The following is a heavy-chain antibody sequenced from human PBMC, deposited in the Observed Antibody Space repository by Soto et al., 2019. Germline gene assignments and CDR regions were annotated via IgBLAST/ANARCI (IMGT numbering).Heavy chain of an antibody. J-gene: IGHJ4*02. D-gene: IGHD6-19*01. V-gene: IGHV4-39*01. CDR2: IKSSGST. CDR1: GGSITRNDHY. Sequence: QLQLQESGPGLVGPSETLSLICTVSGGSITRNDHYWGWIRQSPGKGLEWIGDIKSSGSTNYNLSFESRVSMSVETSKNQFSLMMNSVPAADTAAYYCSRLGSSGWYEGSYFDFWGQGTLVTVSS. CDR3: SRLGSSGWYEGSYFDF.